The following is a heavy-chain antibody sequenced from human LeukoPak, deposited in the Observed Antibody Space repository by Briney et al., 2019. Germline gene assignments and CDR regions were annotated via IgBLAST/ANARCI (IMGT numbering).Heavy chain of an antibody. V-gene: IGHV4-39*07. J-gene: IGHJ4*02. CDR1: GSSISSSSYY. Sequence: SETLSLTCTVSGSSISSSSYYWGWIRQPPGKGLEWIGSIYYSGSTYYNPSLKSRVTISVDTSKNQFSLKLNSVTAADTAVYYCARRGGYDPYFDYWGQGTLVTVSS. CDR3: ARRGGYDPYFDY. CDR2: IYYSGST. D-gene: IGHD5-12*01.